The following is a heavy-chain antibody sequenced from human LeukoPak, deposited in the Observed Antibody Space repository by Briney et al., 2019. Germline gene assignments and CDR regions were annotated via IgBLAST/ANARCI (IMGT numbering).Heavy chain of an antibody. CDR1: GGSFSGYY. CDR3: ARHSRVAGTSKPTYFDY. CDR2: INHSGST. D-gene: IGHD6-19*01. J-gene: IGHJ4*02. V-gene: IGHV4-34*01. Sequence: RSSETLSLTCAVYGGSFSGYYWSWIRQPPGKGLEWIGEINHSGSTNYNPSLKSRVTISVDTSKNQFSLKLSSVTAADTAVYYCARHSRVAGTSKPTYFDYWGQGTLVTVSS.